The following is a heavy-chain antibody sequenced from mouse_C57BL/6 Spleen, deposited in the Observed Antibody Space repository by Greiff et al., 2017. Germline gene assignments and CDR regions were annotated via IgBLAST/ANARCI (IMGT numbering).Heavy chain of an antibody. J-gene: IGHJ4*01. D-gene: IGHD3-3*01. CDR3: ARSLRGDYAMDY. CDR1: GFTFTDYY. V-gene: IGHV7-3*01. CDR2: IRNKANGYTT. Sequence: EVMLVESGGGLVQPGGSLSLSCAASGFTFTDYYMSWVRQPPGKALEWLGFIRNKANGYTTEYSASVKGRFTISSDNSQSILYLQMNALRAEDSATYYCARSLRGDYAMDYWGQGTSVTVSS.